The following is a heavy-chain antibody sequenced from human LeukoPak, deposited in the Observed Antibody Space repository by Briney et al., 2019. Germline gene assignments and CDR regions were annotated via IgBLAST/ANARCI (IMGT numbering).Heavy chain of an antibody. D-gene: IGHD4-17*01. Sequence: ASVKVSCKASGYTFTSYGISWVRQAPGQGLEWMGWISLYNGNTNYAQKLQGRVTMTTDTSTNTAYMELRSLRSDDTALYYCARRMTTVTTKYFDLWGRGTLVTVSS. CDR3: ARRMTTVTTKYFDL. CDR1: GYTFTSYG. CDR2: ISLYNGNT. V-gene: IGHV1-18*01. J-gene: IGHJ2*01.